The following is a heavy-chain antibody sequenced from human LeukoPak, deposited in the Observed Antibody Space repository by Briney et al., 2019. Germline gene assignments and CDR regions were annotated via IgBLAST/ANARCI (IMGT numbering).Heavy chain of an antibody. Sequence: GGSLRLSCAASGFTFNNYAMSWVRQAPGRGLEWVSSISGDTRSTDYADSVKGRFTISRDNSKNMLYLQMNSLRAEDTAVYYCAKGGGLRSSAFDIWGQGTMVTVSS. CDR3: AKGGGLRSSAFDI. J-gene: IGHJ3*02. D-gene: IGHD5-12*01. V-gene: IGHV3-23*01. CDR2: ISGDTRST. CDR1: GFTFNNYA.